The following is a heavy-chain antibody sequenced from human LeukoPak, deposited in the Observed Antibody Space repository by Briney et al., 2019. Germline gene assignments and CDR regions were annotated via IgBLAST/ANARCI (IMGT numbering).Heavy chain of an antibody. CDR3: ARLGDYYDSSGLTSFMDV. CDR1: GFTFDDYG. V-gene: IGHV3-20*01. CDR2: INWNGGST. Sequence: PTGGSPRLSCAASGFTFDDYGMSWVRQAPGKGLEWVSGINWNGGSTGYADSVKGRFTISRDNAKNSLYLQMNSLRAEDTALYHCARLGDYYDSSGLTSFMDVWGKGTTVTISS. J-gene: IGHJ6*03. D-gene: IGHD3-22*01.